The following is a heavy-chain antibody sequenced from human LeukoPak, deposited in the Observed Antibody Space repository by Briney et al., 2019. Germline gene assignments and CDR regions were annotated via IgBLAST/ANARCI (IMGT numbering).Heavy chain of an antibody. V-gene: IGHV4-34*01. CDR2: INHSGST. CDR1: GGSFSGYY. J-gene: IGHJ6*02. D-gene: IGHD1-26*01. Sequence: KPSETLSLTCAVYGGSFSGYYWSWIRQPPGKGLEWIGEINHSGSTNYNPSLKSRVTISVDTSKNQFSLQLNSVTPEDTAVYYCARDRRIVGATQGHYYYYGMDVWGQGTTVTVSS. CDR3: ARDRRIVGATQGHYYYYGMDV.